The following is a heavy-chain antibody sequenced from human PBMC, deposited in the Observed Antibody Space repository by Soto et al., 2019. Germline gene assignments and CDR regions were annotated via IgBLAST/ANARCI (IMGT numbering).Heavy chain of an antibody. CDR2: ISGYDGST. J-gene: IGHJ6*02. Sequence: QVHLVQSGAEVKKPGASVKVSCKTSGYTFTRYGISWVRQAPGQGLEWMGWISGYDGSTNFAQKVQDRVTMTTDTSTSTVYMELRSLSSDDTAVYYCAREGDVPYYYYGMDVWGQGTTVTVSS. CDR3: AREGDVPYYYYGMDV. V-gene: IGHV1-18*01. D-gene: IGHD2-21*02. CDR1: GYTFTRYG.